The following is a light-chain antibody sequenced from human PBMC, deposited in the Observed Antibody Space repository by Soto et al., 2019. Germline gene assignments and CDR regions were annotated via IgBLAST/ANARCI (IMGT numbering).Light chain of an antibody. Sequence: DIQMTQTPPSLSASVGDRVTITCRASQDISTILAWYQVKPGKVPKLLIYAASPLQSGVPSRFSGRGSGTDFTLTISALQPEDVATYSCQRYDSAPLFTFGPGTRVDVK. CDR1: QDISTI. CDR2: AAS. J-gene: IGKJ3*01. V-gene: IGKV1-27*01. CDR3: QRYDSAPLFT.